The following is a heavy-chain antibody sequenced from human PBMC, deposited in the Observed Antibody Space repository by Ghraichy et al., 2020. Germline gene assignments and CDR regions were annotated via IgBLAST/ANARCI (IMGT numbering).Heavy chain of an antibody. CDR3: ARDDIVAPGLSWDY. V-gene: IGHV1-2*02. D-gene: IGHD3-22*01. CDR2: INLNSGDT. CDR1: GYTFTNYY. Sequence: ASLKVSCKASGYTFTNYYMHWLRQAPGQGLEWLGWINLNSGDTNYAQNFQGRVTMTRDTSISTAYMELSSLISDDTAVYYCARDDIVAPGLSWDYWGQGTLVTVSS. J-gene: IGHJ4*02.